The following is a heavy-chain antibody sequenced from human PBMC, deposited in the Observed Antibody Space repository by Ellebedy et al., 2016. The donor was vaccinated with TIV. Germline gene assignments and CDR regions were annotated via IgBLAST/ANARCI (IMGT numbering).Heavy chain of an antibody. Sequence: GESLKISCAASGLTFSSHAMSWVRQAPGKGLEWVSSITESGGNTYYADSVKGRFTISRDNSKDALCLQMNSLRAEDTAIYFCARDPVGVGPAFDVWGQGTMVTVSS. V-gene: IGHV3-23*01. CDR2: ITESGGNT. D-gene: IGHD4-23*01. CDR1: GLTFSSHA. J-gene: IGHJ3*01. CDR3: ARDPVGVGPAFDV.